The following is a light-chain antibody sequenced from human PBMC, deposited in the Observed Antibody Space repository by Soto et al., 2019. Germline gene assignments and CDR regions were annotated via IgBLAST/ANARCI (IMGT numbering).Light chain of an antibody. CDR3: SSYAGNNIVV. CDR2: YDD. V-gene: IGLV1-36*01. J-gene: IGLJ2*01. Sequence: QSVLTQPPSVSEAPRQRVTISCSGSSSNIGNNAVNSYQQLPRKAPKLLIYYDDLLPSGVSDRFSGSKSGTASSLAISGLQSEDEADYYCSSYAGNNIVVFGGGTKLTVL. CDR1: SSNIGNNA.